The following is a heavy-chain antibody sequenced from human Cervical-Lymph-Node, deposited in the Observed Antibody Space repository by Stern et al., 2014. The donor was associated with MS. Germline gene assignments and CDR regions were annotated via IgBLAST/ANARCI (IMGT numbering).Heavy chain of an antibody. CDR2: ISGYDGDT. CDR1: SYTFSSYG. V-gene: IGHV1-18*04. D-gene: IGHD3-9*01. CDR3: ARAYFDSYGLDV. J-gene: IGHJ6*02. Sequence: QVQLVESGADVKKPGASVKVSCKASSYTFSSYGIAWVRQAPGQGLEWMGWISGYDGDTNYAPKLQGRVTLTTDPSTRTAYMEIRSLRFEDTAVYYCARAYFDSYGLDVWGQGTTVTVSS.